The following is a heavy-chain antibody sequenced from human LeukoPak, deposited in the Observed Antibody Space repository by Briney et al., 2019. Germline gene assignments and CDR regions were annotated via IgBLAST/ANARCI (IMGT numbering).Heavy chain of an antibody. CDR2: ISYDGSNK. V-gene: IGHV3-30*18. J-gene: IGHJ4*02. Sequence: GRSLRLSCAASGFTFSSYGMHWVRQASGKGLEWVAVISYDGSNKYHADSVKGRFTISRDNSKNTLYLQMNSLRAEDTAVYYCAKDFDYWGQGTLVTVSS. CDR3: AKDFDY. CDR1: GFTFSSYG.